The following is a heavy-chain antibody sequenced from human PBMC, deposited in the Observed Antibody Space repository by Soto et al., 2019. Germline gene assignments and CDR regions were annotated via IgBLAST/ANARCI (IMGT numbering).Heavy chain of an antibody. CDR1: GFTFSTYT. Sequence: QVQLVESGGGVVQPGRSLRLSCAASGFTFSTYTMQWVRQAPGKGLEWVAVISYDGSNKYYAGSVKGRFTISRDNSKNTLYLQMNSLRAEDTAVYYCARSYSSSWHTFDSWGQGTLVTVSS. V-gene: IGHV3-30-3*01. J-gene: IGHJ4*02. CDR2: ISYDGSNK. CDR3: ARSYSSSWHTFDS. D-gene: IGHD6-13*01.